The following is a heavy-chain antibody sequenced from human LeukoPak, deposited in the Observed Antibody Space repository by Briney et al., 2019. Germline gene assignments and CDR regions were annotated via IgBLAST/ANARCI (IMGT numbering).Heavy chain of an antibody. CDR3: ARDPPDYGGNSDY. D-gene: IGHD4-23*01. V-gene: IGHV3-21*01. Sequence: GGSLRLSCAASGFTFSSYTMNWVRQAPGKGLEWVSSISSTGTYIYYADSVKGRFTISRDNAKNSLFLQTNSLGAGDTAMYYCARDPPDYGGNSDYWGQGTLVSVSS. CDR1: GFTFSSYT. CDR2: ISSTGTYI. J-gene: IGHJ4*02.